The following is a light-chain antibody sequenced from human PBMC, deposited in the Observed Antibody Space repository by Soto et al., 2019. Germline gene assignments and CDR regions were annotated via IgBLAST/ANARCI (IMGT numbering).Light chain of an antibody. CDR2: DAS. CDR3: QQRSNWPPMYT. Sequence: VLTQSPATLSLSPGERATLSCRASQSVSSYLAWYQQKPGQAPRLLIYDASNRATGIPARFSGSGSGTDFTLTISSLEPEDFAVYYCQQRSNWPPMYTFGQGTKLEIK. J-gene: IGKJ2*01. V-gene: IGKV3-11*01. CDR1: QSVSSY.